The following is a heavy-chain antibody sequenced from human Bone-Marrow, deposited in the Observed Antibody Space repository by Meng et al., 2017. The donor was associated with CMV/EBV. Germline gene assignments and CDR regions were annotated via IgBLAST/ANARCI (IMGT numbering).Heavy chain of an antibody. V-gene: IGHV3-74*01. D-gene: IGHD6-6*01. Sequence: GESLKISCAASGFTFSSYAMNWVRQAPGKGLEWVSRINSDGSSTSYADSVKGRFTISRDNAKNTLYLQMNSLRAEDTAVYYCASIAARPGSDYWGQGTLVTVSS. CDR3: ASIAARPGSDY. J-gene: IGHJ4*02. CDR2: INSDGSST. CDR1: GFTFSSYA.